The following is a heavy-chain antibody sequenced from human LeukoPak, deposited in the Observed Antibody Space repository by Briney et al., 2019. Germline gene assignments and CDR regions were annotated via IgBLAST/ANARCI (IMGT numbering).Heavy chain of an antibody. CDR2: ISGSGGST. J-gene: IGHJ4*02. D-gene: IGHD5-18*01. CDR3: AKDRGYSGTSYFDY. V-gene: IGHV3-23*01. CDR1: GFTFTSYA. Sequence: QPGGSLRLSCAASGFTFTSYAMSWVRQAPGKGLEWVSSISGSGGSTSYADSVKGRFTISRDNSKNTLYLQMNSLRAEDTAVYFCAKDRGYSGTSYFDYWGQGTLVTVSS.